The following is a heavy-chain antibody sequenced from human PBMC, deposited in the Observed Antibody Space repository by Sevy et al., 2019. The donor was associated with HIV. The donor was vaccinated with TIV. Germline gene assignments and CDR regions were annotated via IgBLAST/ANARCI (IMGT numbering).Heavy chain of an antibody. V-gene: IGHV1-24*01. D-gene: IGHD3-22*01. CDR1: GNTLTQLS. CDR3: ATTKDYYENSGDPFDY. Sequence: ASVKVSCKVSGNTLTQLSMHWVRQVPGKGLEWMGSFDPEDDERIYAQKSQGRVTMTEDTSTDTAYMELSSLKSEDTAVYYCATTKDYYENSGDPFDYWGQGTLVTVSS. CDR2: FDPEDDER. J-gene: IGHJ4*02.